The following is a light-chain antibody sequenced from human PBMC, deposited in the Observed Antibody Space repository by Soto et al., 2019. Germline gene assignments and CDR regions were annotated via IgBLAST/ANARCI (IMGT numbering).Light chain of an antibody. CDR1: RSVSSY. J-gene: IGKJ4*01. V-gene: IGKV3-11*01. CDR2: DAS. CDR3: QHRSGWTPRLT. Sequence: EIVLTQSPATLSLSPGERATLSCGASRSVSSYLAWYQQKHGQAPRLIIYDASYRATGIPARFIGSGSGTDFTLTISSLEPEDFAVYNYQHRSGWTPRLTFKGRTKVEIK.